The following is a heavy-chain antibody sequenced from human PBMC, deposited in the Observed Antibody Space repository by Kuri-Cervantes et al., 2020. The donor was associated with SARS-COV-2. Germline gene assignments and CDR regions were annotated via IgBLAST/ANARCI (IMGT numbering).Heavy chain of an antibody. CDR1: GGSIGSYY. CDR3: ARDPDYSSTLLRFLDPQWGFDP. D-gene: IGHD3-3*01. V-gene: IGHV4-59*12. Sequence: SETLSLTCTVSGGSIGSYYWSWIRQPPGKGLEWIGSIFDSGSTNDNPSLKSRVTISVDTSKNQFSLKLSSVTAADTAVYYCARDPDYSSTLLRFLDPQWGFDPWGQGTLVTVSS. CDR2: IFDSGST. J-gene: IGHJ5*02.